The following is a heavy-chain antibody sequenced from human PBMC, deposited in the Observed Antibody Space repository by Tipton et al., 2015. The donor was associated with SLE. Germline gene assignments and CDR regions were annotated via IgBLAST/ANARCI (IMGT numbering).Heavy chain of an antibody. J-gene: IGHJ3*02. D-gene: IGHD3-16*01. V-gene: IGHV4-61*09. CDR3: ARDKKGADDAFDI. CDR1: GGSISSGSYY. CDR2: IYTSGST. Sequence: TLSLTCTVSGGSISSGSYYWSWIRQPAGKGLEWIGYIYTSGSTNYNPSLKSRVTISVDTSKNQFSLKLSSVTAADTAVYYCARDKKGADDAFDIWGQGTMVTVSS.